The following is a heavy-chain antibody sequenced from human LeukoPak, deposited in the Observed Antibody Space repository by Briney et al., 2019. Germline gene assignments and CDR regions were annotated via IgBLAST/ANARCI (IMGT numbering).Heavy chain of an antibody. J-gene: IGHJ4*02. CDR2: IYTSGST. D-gene: IGHD3-22*01. CDR3: ARPTYEDFDS. V-gene: IGHV4-61*02. Sequence: SQTLSLTCTVSGGSISSGNYYWSWIRQPAGKGLEWVGRIYTSGSTNYNPSLKSRVTISVDTSKSQFSLKLSSVIAADTAVYYCARPTYEDFDSWGQGTLVTVSS. CDR1: GGSISSGNYY.